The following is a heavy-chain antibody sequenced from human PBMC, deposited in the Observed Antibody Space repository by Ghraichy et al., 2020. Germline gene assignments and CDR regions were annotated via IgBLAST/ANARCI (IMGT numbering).Heavy chain of an antibody. CDR2: MNQAGSEK. Sequence: GGSLRLSCAASGITFSNYWMSWVRQAPGKGLEWVASMNQAGSEKYYVDSVKGRFTISRDNPKNSLHLQMNSLRAEDTAVYYCARGGSTYNDILTGYYFRFWGQGTPVTVSS. J-gene: IGHJ1*01. D-gene: IGHD3-9*01. CDR3: ARGGSTYNDILTGYYFRF. CDR1: GITFSNYW. V-gene: IGHV3-7*03.